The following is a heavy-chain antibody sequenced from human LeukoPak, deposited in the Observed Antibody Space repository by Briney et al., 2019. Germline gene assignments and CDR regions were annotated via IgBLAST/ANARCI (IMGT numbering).Heavy chain of an antibody. CDR2: ISGGGGDT. D-gene: IGHD4-17*01. CDR1: GFTFSNYV. V-gene: IGHV3-23*01. J-gene: IGHJ4*02. CDR3: ATTREERGDRPDYFNY. Sequence: GESLRLSCAASGFTFSNYVMSWVRQAPGKGLEWVSGISGGGGDTYYADSVQGRFTISRDNSKNTLYLQMNGLRAEDTAVYYCATTREERGDRPDYFNYWGQGTLVTVSS.